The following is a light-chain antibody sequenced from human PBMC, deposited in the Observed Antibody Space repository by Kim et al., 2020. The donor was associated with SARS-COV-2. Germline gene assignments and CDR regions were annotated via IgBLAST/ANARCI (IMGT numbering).Light chain of an antibody. Sequence: EIVLTQSPGTLSLSPGERATLSCRASQSVSSSYLAWYQQKPGQAPRLLIYGASSRATGIPDRFSGSGSGTDFTLPISRLEPEDFAVYYCQKYGSSPYTFGQGTKLEI. V-gene: IGKV3-20*01. J-gene: IGKJ2*01. CDR1: QSVSSSY. CDR3: QKYGSSPYT. CDR2: GAS.